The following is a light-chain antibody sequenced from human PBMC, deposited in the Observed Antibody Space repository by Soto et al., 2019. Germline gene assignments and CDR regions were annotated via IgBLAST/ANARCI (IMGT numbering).Light chain of an antibody. V-gene: IGKV1-5*03. J-gene: IGKJ4*01. CDR3: QQYNSYSALS. Sequence: DIQMTQSPSTLSASVGDRVTITCRASQTIKKWLAWYQQKPGEAPKLLIYEASTLQSGVPSRFSGSASGTEFTLTISSLQPDDFATYYCQQYNSYSALSFGGGTKVEIK. CDR2: EAS. CDR1: QTIKKW.